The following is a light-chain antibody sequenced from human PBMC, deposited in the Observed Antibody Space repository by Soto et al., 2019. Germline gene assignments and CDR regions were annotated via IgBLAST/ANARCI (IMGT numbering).Light chain of an antibody. CDR1: SSDVGGYNY. CDR3: SSYTSSSTLDVV. J-gene: IGLJ2*01. Sequence: SALTQPASVSGSPGQSITISCTGTSSDVGGYNYVSWYQQYPGKAPKLMIYEVTNRPSGVSNRFSGSKSGNTASLTISGLQAEDEADYYCSSYTSSSTLDVVFGGGTKLTVL. CDR2: EVT. V-gene: IGLV2-14*01.